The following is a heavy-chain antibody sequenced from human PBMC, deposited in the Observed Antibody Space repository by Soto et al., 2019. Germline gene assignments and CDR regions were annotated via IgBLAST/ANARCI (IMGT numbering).Heavy chain of an antibody. Sequence: GGSLRLSCEASVFTISGCSMNWVRQAPGKGLEWLAYITIRTGNIVYADSVRGRFTISADNAENSVFLQMNSLRDEDTAVYFCVRDRDLDRDMVHADLWGQGTLVTVSS. CDR2: ITIRTGNI. J-gene: IGHJ4*01. D-gene: IGHD5-18*01. CDR3: VRDRDLDRDMVHADL. CDR1: VFTISGCS. V-gene: IGHV3-48*02.